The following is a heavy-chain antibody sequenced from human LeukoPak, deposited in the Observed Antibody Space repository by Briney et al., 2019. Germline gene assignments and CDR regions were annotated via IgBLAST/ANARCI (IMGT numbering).Heavy chain of an antibody. J-gene: IGHJ4*02. CDR1: GFSFSTYG. CDR3: AGDTPPGGDYYFDY. CDR2: IWNAGTNT. V-gene: IGHV3-33*01. Sequence: GGSLRLSCAASGFSFSTYGMHWVRQAPGKGLEWVALIWNAGTNTYYADSVKGRFTISRDNSKNTLYLQMNSLRAEDTAVYFCAGDTPPGGDYYFDYWGQGTLVIVSS. D-gene: IGHD3-16*01.